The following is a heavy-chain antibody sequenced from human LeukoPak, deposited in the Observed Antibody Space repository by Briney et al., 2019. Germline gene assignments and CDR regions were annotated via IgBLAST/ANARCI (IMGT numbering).Heavy chain of an antibody. Sequence: ASVKVSCKASGYTFTSYYMHWVRQAPGQGLEWMGIINPSGGSTSYAQKFQGRVTMTRDTSTSTVYMELSSLRSEDTAVYYCARGLGDFWSGYKDAFDIWGQGTMVTVSS. J-gene: IGHJ3*02. CDR3: ARGLGDFWSGYKDAFDI. D-gene: IGHD3-3*01. V-gene: IGHV1-46*01. CDR2: INPSGGST. CDR1: GYTFTSYY.